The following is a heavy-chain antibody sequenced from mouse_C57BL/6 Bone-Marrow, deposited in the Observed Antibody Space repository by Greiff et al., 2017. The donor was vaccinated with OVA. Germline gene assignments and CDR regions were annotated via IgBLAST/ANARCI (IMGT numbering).Heavy chain of an antibody. CDR1: GYTFTNYW. J-gene: IGHJ3*01. Sequence: QVHVKQSGAELVRPGTSVKMSCKASGYTFTNYWIGWAKQRPGHGLEWIGDIYPGGGYTNYNEKFKGKATLTADKSSSTAYMQFSSLTSEDSAIYYCATYYYGSSPFAYWGQGTLVTVSA. CDR2: IYPGGGYT. D-gene: IGHD1-1*01. V-gene: IGHV1-63*01. CDR3: ATYYYGSSPFAY.